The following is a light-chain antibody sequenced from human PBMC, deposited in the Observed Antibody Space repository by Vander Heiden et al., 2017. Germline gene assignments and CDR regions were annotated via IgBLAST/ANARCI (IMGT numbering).Light chain of an antibody. Sequence: SYQLPQPPSVSVSAGLTATITCSGDKLGDKYACWYQQKPGQSPVLVIYQDSKRPSGIPERFSGSNSGNTATLTISGTQAMDEADYYCQAWDSSTYVFGTGTKVTVL. CDR3: QAWDSSTYV. CDR2: QDS. J-gene: IGLJ1*01. V-gene: IGLV3-1*01. CDR1: KLGDKY.